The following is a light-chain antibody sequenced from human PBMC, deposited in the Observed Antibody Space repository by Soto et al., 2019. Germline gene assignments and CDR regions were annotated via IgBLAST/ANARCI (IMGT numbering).Light chain of an antibody. CDR3: ISYTGSSTWNA. CDR2: EVS. V-gene: IGLV2-14*01. J-gene: IGLJ1*01. CDR1: NSDIGIYSH. Sequence: QSALTQPASVSGSPGQSITISCTGTNSDIGIYSHVAWYQQFPGKTPKLIIYEVSYRPSGVSHRFSATKSGNTASLSISGLQVYDEADYYCISYTGSSTWNAFVTGTKGTVL.